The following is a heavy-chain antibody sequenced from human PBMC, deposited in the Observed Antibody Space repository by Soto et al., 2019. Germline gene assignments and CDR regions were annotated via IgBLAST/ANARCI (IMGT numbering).Heavy chain of an antibody. CDR3: AGSMATTMYYFDY. CDR2: IIPIFGTA. Sequence: GASVKVSCKASGGTFSSYAISWVRQAPGQGLERMGGIIPIFGTANYAQKFQGRVTITADKSTSTAYMELSSLRSEDTAEYYCAGSMATTMYYFDYWGQGTLVTVSS. J-gene: IGHJ4*02. V-gene: IGHV1-69*06. D-gene: IGHD5-18*01. CDR1: GGTFSSYA.